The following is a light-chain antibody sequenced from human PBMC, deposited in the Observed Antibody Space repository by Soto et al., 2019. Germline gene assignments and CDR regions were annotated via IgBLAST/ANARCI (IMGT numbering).Light chain of an antibody. CDR2: KAS. CDR1: QSISSW. J-gene: IGKJ1*01. V-gene: IGKV1-5*03. CDR3: QQYNNWPGT. Sequence: DIQMTQSTSTLSASVGDRVTITCRASQSISSWLAWYQQKPGKAPKLLIYKASSLESGVPSRFSGSGSGTEFTLTISSLQSEDFAVYYCQQYNNWPGTFGQGTKVDIK.